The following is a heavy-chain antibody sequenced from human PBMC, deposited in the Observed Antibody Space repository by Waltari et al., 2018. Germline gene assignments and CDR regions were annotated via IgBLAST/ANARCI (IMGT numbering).Heavy chain of an antibody. V-gene: IGHV1-8*01. CDR2: LNPNRCNK. Sequence: QVQLVQSGAEVKKPGASVKVSRKASGYTFTSYDINWVRQATGQGLEWMGGLNPNRCNKGYAKKFQGRVTMTRNTSISTAYMELSSLRSEDTAVYYCARRAVAGTSDYWGQGTLVTVSS. CDR3: ARRAVAGTSDY. J-gene: IGHJ4*02. D-gene: IGHD6-19*01. CDR1: GYTFTSYD.